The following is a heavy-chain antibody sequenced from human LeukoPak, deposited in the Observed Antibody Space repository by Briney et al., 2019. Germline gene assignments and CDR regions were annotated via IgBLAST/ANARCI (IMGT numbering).Heavy chain of an antibody. Sequence: PGGSLRLSCTASGFTFSSYWTNWVRQAPGKGLEWVANIKQDGSEIYYVDSVKGRFTISRDNAKNSLYLQMDSLRAEDTAVYYCTRTMFQLGHSFDSWGQGTLVTVSS. CDR2: IKQDGSEI. CDR3: TRTMFQLGHSFDS. J-gene: IGHJ4*02. V-gene: IGHV3-7*01. CDR1: GFTFSSYW. D-gene: IGHD2-2*01.